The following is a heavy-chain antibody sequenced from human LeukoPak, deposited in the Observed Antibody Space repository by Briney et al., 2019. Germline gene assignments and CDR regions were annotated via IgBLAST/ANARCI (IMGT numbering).Heavy chain of an antibody. CDR2: IYHSGST. CDR3: ARDRYTYGEHDAFDI. J-gene: IGHJ3*02. Sequence: PSETLSLTCAVYGGSFSGYYWGWIRQPPGKGLEWIGSIYHSGSTYYNPSLKSRVTISVDTSKNQFSLKLNSMTAADTAVYYCARDRYTYGEHDAFDIWGQGTMVTVSS. D-gene: IGHD5-18*01. CDR1: GGSFSGYY. V-gene: IGHV4-34*01.